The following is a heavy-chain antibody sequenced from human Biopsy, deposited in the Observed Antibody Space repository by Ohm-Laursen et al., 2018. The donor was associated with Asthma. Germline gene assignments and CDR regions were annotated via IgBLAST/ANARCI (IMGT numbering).Heavy chain of an antibody. J-gene: IGHJ4*02. CDR2: ISGNSGIT. CDR1: GFTFRAHA. V-gene: IGHV3-23*01. CDR3: AKDRSGTWYGFDY. Sequence: FPRLSCAASGFTFRAHAMRWVRQAPGKGLEWVSTISGNSGITYYADSVKGRFTISRDNSQNTLYLHMDSLSAEDTAVYYCAKDRSGTWYGFDYWGQGTLVTVSS. D-gene: IGHD6-13*01.